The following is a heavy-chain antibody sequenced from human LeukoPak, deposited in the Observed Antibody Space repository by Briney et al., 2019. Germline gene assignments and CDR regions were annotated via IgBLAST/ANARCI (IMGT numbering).Heavy chain of an antibody. J-gene: IGHJ4*02. CDR3: ASLEYSSSSYHFDY. V-gene: IGHV4-30-2*01. Sequence: PSETLSLTCTVSGGSISRGGYYWSWIRQPPGKGLEWIGYIYHSGSTYYNPSLKSRVTISVDRSKNQFSLKLSSVTAADTAVYYCASLEYSSSSYHFDYWGQGTLVTVSS. CDR2: IYHSGST. CDR1: GGSISRGGYY. D-gene: IGHD6-6*01.